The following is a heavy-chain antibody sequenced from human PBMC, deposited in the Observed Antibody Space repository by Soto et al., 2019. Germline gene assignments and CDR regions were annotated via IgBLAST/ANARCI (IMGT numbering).Heavy chain of an antibody. CDR2: IIPIFGTA. CDR1: GGTFSCYA. J-gene: IGHJ3*02. V-gene: IGHV1-69*06. CDR3: TRAGLELDALDI. Sequence: SSVKVSCNASGGTFSCYAISCVRQAPGQGLEWMGGIIPIFGTANYAQKFQGRVTITADKSKSIAYLQMNSLKTEDTAAYYCTRAGLELDALDIWGQGTMVTVSS. D-gene: IGHD1-7*01.